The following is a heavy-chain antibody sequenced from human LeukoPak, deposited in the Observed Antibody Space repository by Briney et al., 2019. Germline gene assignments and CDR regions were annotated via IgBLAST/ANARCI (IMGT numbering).Heavy chain of an antibody. J-gene: IGHJ4*02. CDR3: ATRITMVRGVMLGGDY. V-gene: IGHV3-23*01. CDR1: GFTFTSYA. Sequence: GGSLRLSCAASGFTFTSYAMNWVRQAPGKGLEWVSAISASGGSTYYADSVKGRFTISKDNSKNTLYLQMNSLRAEDTALYYCATRITMVRGVMLGGDYWGQGNLVTV. CDR2: ISASGGST. D-gene: IGHD3-10*01.